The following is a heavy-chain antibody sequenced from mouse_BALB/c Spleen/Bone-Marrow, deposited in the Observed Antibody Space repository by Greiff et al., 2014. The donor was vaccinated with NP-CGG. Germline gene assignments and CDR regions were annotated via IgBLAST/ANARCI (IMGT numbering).Heavy chain of an antibody. Sequence: QVQLQQSGAELVKPGASVKLSCEASGYTFTSYWMHWVKQRPGQGLEWIGEINPSNGRTNYNEKFKSKATLTVDKSSSTAYMQLSSLTSEDSAVYYCARGDGFAWFAYWGQGTLVTVSA. CDR3: ARGDGFAWFAY. CDR2: INPSNGRT. J-gene: IGHJ3*01. V-gene: IGHV1S81*02. D-gene: IGHD3-3*01. CDR1: GYTFTSYW.